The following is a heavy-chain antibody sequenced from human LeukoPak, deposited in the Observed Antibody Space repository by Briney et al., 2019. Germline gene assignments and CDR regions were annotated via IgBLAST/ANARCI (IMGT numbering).Heavy chain of an antibody. J-gene: IGHJ3*02. V-gene: IGHV3-21*01. D-gene: IGHD2-21*02. CDR3: ARDQLLMVVTAHIDAFDI. CDR1: GFTFSSYS. CDR2: ISSSSSYI. Sequence: PGGSLRLSCAASGFTFSSYSMNWVRQAPGKGLEWVSSISSSSSYIYYADSVKGRFTISRDNAKSSLYLQMNSLRAEDTAVYYCARDQLLMVVTAHIDAFDIWGQGTMVTVSS.